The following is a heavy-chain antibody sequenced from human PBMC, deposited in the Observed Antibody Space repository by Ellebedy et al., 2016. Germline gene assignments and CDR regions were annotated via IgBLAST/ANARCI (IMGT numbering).Heavy chain of an antibody. V-gene: IGHV5-51*01. CDR3: ARLGSVRGADGYYGMDV. D-gene: IGHD3-10*01. CDR1: GYRFTNFW. CDR2: IYLDDSDT. Sequence: GESLKISXQVSGYRFTNFWIAWVRQMSGKGLEWMGSIYLDDSDTRYRPSIQGQVTISADKSISTAYLHLSSLKASDTAIYYCARLGSVRGADGYYGMDVWGQGTTVTVSS. J-gene: IGHJ6*02.